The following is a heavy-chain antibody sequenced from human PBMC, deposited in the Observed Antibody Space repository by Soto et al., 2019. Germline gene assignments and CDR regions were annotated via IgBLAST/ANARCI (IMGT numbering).Heavy chain of an antibody. Sequence: QVQLQQWGAGLLKPSETLSLTCAVYGGSFSGYYWSWIRQPPGKGLEWIGEINHSGSTNYNPSLTSRVTISVDTSKSQFSLKLSSVTAADTAVYYCARVRSVLVCWWFGPWGQGTLVTVSS. D-gene: IGHD3-10*02. J-gene: IGHJ5*02. CDR2: INHSGST. CDR1: GGSFSGYY. V-gene: IGHV4-34*01. CDR3: ARVRSVLVCWWFGP.